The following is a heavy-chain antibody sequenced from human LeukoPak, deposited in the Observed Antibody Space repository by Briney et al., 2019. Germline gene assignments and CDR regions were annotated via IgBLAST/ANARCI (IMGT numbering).Heavy chain of an antibody. CDR3: ARDLYRIVVVPHYFDY. D-gene: IGHD3-22*01. CDR2: IKQDGSEK. J-gene: IGHJ4*02. V-gene: IGHV3-7*01. Sequence: GGSLRLSCAASGFTFSNSWMSWVRQAPGKGLEWVANIKQDGSEKYYVDSVKGRFTISRDNAKNSLYLQMNNLRAEDTAVYYCARDLYRIVVVPHYFDYWGQGTLVTVSS. CDR1: GFTFSNSW.